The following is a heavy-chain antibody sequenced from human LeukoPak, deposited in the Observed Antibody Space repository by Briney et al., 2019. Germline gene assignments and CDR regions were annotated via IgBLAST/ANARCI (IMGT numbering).Heavy chain of an antibody. Sequence: PSETLSLTCTVSGGSISSSSYYWGWIRQPAGKGLEWIGSVYYSGSTYYNPSLKSRVTISVDTSKNQFSLKLSSVTAADTAVYYCASITYYYDSSGPYWFDPWGQGTLVTVSS. V-gene: IGHV4-39*01. CDR3: ASITYYYDSSGPYWFDP. CDR2: VYYSGST. D-gene: IGHD3-22*01. CDR1: GGSISSSSYY. J-gene: IGHJ5*02.